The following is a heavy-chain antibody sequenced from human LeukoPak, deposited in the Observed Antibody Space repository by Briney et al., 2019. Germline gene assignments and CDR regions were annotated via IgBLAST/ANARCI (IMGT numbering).Heavy chain of an antibody. D-gene: IGHD3-3*01. J-gene: IGHJ6*02. Sequence: ASVKVSCKASGYTFTSYGISWVRQAPGQGLEWMGWISAYNGNTNYAQNLQGRVTMTTDTSTSTAYMELRSLRSDDTAVYYCGRDGGVLRFLEWSPYGMDVWGQGTTVTVSS. V-gene: IGHV1-18*01. CDR3: GRDGGVLRFLEWSPYGMDV. CDR1: GYTFTSYG. CDR2: ISAYNGNT.